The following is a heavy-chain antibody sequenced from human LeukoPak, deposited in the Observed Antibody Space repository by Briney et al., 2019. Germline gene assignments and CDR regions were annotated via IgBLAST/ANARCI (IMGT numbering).Heavy chain of an antibody. J-gene: IGHJ6*03. V-gene: IGHV1-8*01. CDR1: GYTFTSYD. Sequence: ASVKVSFKASGYTFTSYDINWVRQATGQGLEWMGWMNPNSGNTGYAQKFQGRVTMTRNTSISTAYMELSSLRSEDTAVYYCARGRVGYQLLHSYYYYMDVWGKGTTVTVSS. CDR2: MNPNSGNT. CDR3: ARGRVGYQLLHSYYYYMDV. D-gene: IGHD2-2*01.